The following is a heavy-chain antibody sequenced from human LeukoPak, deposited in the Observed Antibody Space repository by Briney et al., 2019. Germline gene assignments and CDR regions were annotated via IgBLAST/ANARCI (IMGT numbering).Heavy chain of an antibody. CDR1: GGTFSSYA. Sequence: GASVKVSCKASGGTFSSYAISWVRQAPGQGLEWMGGIIPIFGTANYAQKFQGRVTITAEESTSTAYMELSSLRSEDTAVYYCASRDGSGTYRDYWGQGTLVTVSS. CDR2: IIPIFGTA. D-gene: IGHD3-10*01. CDR3: ASRDGSGTYRDY. J-gene: IGHJ4*02. V-gene: IGHV1-69*13.